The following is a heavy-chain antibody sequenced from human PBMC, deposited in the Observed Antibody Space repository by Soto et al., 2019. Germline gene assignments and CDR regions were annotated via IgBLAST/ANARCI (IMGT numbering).Heavy chain of an antibody. J-gene: IGHJ4*02. D-gene: IGHD2-8*01. CDR2: IDPGSDYA. Sequence: QVQLVQSGAEVKKPGASVRLSCKPSGYTLPNYAIQWVRQAAGQGLQWLGWIDPGSDYAVYSQRFQGRLTLSKDNSASTFYMALTSMTSEDTAVYFCTRDLNGGNPFDYWGQGTLVTVSS. V-gene: IGHV1-3*01. CDR3: TRDLNGGNPFDY. CDR1: GYTLPNYA.